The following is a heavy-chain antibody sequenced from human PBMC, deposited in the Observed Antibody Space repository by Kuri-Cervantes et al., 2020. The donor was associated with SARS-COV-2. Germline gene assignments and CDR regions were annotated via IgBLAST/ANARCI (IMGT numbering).Heavy chain of an antibody. CDR1: GYTFTSYG. Sequence: ASVKVSCKASGYTFTSYGISWVRQAPGQGLEWMGWISAYNGNTNYAQKLQGRVTMTRNTSISTAYMELSSLRSEDTAVYYCARDNKVWLEPNWFDPWGQGTLVTVSS. CDR3: ARDNKVWLEPNWFDP. J-gene: IGHJ5*02. CDR2: ISAYNGNT. D-gene: IGHD3-22*01. V-gene: IGHV1-18*04.